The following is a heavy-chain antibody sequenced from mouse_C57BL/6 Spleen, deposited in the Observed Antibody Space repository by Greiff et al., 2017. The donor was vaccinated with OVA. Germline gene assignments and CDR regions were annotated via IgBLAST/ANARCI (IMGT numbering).Heavy chain of an antibody. V-gene: IGHV3-6*01. CDR1: GYSITSGYY. CDR2: ISYDGSN. Sequence: ESGPGLVKPSQSLSLTCSVTGYSITSGYYWNWIRQFPGNKLEWMGYISYDGSNNYNPSLKNRISITRDTSKNQFFLKLNSVTTEDTATYYCASTYGRYFDVWGTGTTVTVSS. J-gene: IGHJ1*03. D-gene: IGHD1-1*01. CDR3: ASTYGRYFDV.